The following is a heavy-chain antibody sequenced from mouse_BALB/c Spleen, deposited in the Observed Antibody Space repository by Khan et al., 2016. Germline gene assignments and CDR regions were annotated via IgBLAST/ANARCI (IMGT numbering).Heavy chain of an antibody. CDR2: MNTYTGEP. J-gene: IGHJ1*01. D-gene: IGHD2-4*01. V-gene: IGHV9-3-1*01. CDR1: GYTFTNYG. Sequence: QIQLVQSGPELKKPGETVKISCKASGYTFTNYGMNWVKQAPGKGLKWMGWMNTYTGEPTYADDFKGRFAFSLKTSARTAYLQINNLKNEDTATYFCARDYDYDGDWYFEVWGAGTTVTVSS. CDR3: ARDYDYDGDWYFEV.